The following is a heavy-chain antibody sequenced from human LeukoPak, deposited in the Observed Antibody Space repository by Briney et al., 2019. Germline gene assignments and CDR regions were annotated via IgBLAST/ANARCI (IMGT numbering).Heavy chain of an antibody. Sequence: SSETLSLTCAVYGGSFSGYYWSWIRQPPGKGLEWIGEINHSGSTNYNPSLKSRATISVDTSKNQFSLKLSSVTAADTAVCYCARGGYSYGYDYWGQGTLVTVSS. J-gene: IGHJ4*02. CDR1: GGSFSGYY. CDR3: ARGGYSYGYDY. D-gene: IGHD5-18*01. V-gene: IGHV4-34*01. CDR2: INHSGST.